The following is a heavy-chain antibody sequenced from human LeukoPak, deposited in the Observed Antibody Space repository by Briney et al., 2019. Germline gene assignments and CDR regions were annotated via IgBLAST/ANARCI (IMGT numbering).Heavy chain of an antibody. J-gene: IGHJ6*03. CDR2: ISSSSSTI. D-gene: IGHD1-1*01. Sequence: GGSLRLSCAASGFTFSSYGMHWVRQAPGKGLEWVSYISSSSSTIYYADSVKGRFTISRDNAKNSLYLQMNSLRAEDTALYYCARRGNRGLGTTFYMDVWGKGTTVTVSS. CDR3: ARRGNRGLGTTFYMDV. CDR1: GFTFSSYG. V-gene: IGHV3-48*01.